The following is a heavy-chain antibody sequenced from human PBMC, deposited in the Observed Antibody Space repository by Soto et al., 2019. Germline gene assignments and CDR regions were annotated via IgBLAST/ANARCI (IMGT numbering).Heavy chain of an antibody. V-gene: IGHV1-18*01. CDR3: ARALGIAVDCTCFDY. CDR1: GYTFTSYG. CDR2: ISAYNGNT. D-gene: IGHD6-19*01. Sequence: VPLVQSGAEVKKPGASVKVSCKASGYTFTSYGISWVRQAPGQGLEWMGWISAYNGNTNYAQKLPGRVTMTTDTSLSTAYMELRILRSDDTAVYYCARALGIAVDCTCFDYWGQGTLVTVSS. J-gene: IGHJ4*02.